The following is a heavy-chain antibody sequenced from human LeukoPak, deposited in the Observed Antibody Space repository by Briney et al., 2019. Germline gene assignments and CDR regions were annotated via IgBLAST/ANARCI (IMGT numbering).Heavy chain of an antibody. CDR1: GGSISSGSYY. CDR2: IYTSGST. V-gene: IGHV4-61*09. Sequence: PSETLSLTCTVSGGSISSGSYYWSWIRPPAGKGLEWIGHIYTSGSTNYNPSLKSRVTISVDTSKNQFSLKLSSVTAADTAVYYCARVAYTYYYYYYMDVWGKGTTVTVSS. J-gene: IGHJ6*03. CDR3: ARVAYTYYYYYYMDV. D-gene: IGHD2-21*01.